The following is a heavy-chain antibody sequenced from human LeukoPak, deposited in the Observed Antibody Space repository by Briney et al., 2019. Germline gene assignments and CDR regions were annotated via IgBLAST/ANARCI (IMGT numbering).Heavy chain of an antibody. D-gene: IGHD3-10*01. J-gene: IGHJ4*02. CDR2: MNPNSGNT. CDR1: GYTFTSYD. Sequence: ASVKVSCKASGYTFTSYDINWVRQATGQGLEWMGWMNPNSGNTGYAQKFQGRVTMTRNTSISTAYMELSSLRSEDTAVYYCAREFSPVRSGSYHNNVNFDYWGQGTLVTVSS. CDR3: AREFSPVRSGSYHNNVNFDY. V-gene: IGHV1-8*01.